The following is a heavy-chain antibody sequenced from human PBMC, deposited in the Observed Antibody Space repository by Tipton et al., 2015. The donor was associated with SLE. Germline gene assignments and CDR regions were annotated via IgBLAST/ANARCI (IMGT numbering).Heavy chain of an antibody. D-gene: IGHD6-13*01. CDR3: ARGNSSINFDY. CDR1: GGSISSSSYY. J-gene: IGHJ4*02. CDR2: IYYSGST. V-gene: IGHV4-39*07. Sequence: LSLTCAVYGGSISSSSYYWGWIRQPPGKGLEWIGSIYYSGSTYYNPSLKSRVTISVDTSKNQFSLKLSSVTAADTAVYYCARGNSSINFDYWGQGTLVTVSS.